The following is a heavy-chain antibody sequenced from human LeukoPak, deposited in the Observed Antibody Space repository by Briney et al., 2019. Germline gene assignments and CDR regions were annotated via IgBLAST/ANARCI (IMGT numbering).Heavy chain of an antibody. V-gene: IGHV3-30*02. CDR1: GFTFNNYG. D-gene: IGHD2/OR15-2a*01. CDR3: AKGPPAPTTFWDS. J-gene: IGHJ4*02. CDR2: IRYDGSDK. Sequence: GGSLRLSCAASGFTFNNYGMHWVRQAPGQGLEWVAFIRYDGSDKYFADSVKGRFTISRDNSKNTLYLQMNSLRPEDTAVYYCAKGPPAPTTFWDSWGQGTLVTVSS.